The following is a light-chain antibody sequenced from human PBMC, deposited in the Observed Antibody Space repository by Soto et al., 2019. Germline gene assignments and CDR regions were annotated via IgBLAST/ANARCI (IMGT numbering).Light chain of an antibody. Sequence: QSALTQPASLSGSPGQSITISCTGTSSDVGGYNYVSWYQQHPGKAPKLMIYEVSNRPSGVSNRFSGSKSGNTASLTISGIQAEDEADYYCSSYTSSSTLEGVFGTGTKVTVL. CDR1: SSDVGGYNY. J-gene: IGLJ1*01. CDR3: SSYTSSSTLEGV. V-gene: IGLV2-14*01. CDR2: EVS.